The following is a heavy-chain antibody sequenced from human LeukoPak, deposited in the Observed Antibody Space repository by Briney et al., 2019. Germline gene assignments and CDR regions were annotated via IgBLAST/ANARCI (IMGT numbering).Heavy chain of an antibody. CDR3: ARTTYYYYDSSGYFDY. J-gene: IGHJ4*02. CDR1: GGSISSHC. D-gene: IGHD3-22*01. Sequence: SETLSLTCTVSGGSISSHCWSWIRQPPGKGLEWIGYIYYSGSTNYNPSLKSRVTISVDTSKNQFSLKLSSVTAADTAVYYCARTTYYYYDSSGYFDYWGQGTLVTVSS. CDR2: IYYSGST. V-gene: IGHV4-59*11.